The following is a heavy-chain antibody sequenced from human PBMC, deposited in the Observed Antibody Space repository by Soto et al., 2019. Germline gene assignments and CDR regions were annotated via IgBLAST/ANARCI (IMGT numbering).Heavy chain of an antibody. Sequence: GGSLRLSCAASGFTFSNAWMNWVRQAPGKGLEWVGRIKSKTDGGTTDYAAPVKGRFTISRDDSKNTLYLQMNSLKTEDTAVYYCTTFRAYPPPYYYYYGMDVWGQGTTVTVSS. CDR2: IKSKTDGGTT. V-gene: IGHV3-15*07. J-gene: IGHJ6*02. CDR1: GFTFSNAW. CDR3: TTFRAYPPPYYYYYGMDV.